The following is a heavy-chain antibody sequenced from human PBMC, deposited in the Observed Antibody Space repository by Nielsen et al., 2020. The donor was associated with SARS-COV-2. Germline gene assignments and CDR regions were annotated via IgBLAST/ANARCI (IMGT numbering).Heavy chain of an antibody. CDR1: GFIFSNYG. CDR3: AKVRSGWYARYYYYGMDV. J-gene: IGHJ6*02. Sequence: LSLTCAASGFIFSNYGIHWIRQAPGKGLEWVAAISFDGSNKYYADSVKGRFTISRDNSKNTLYLQMNSLRAEDTAVYYCAKVRSGWYARYYYYGMDVWGQGTTVTVSS. V-gene: IGHV3-30*18. CDR2: ISFDGSNK. D-gene: IGHD6-19*01.